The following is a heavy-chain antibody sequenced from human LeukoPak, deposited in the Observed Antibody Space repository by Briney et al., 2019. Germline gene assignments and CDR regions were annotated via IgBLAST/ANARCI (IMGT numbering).Heavy chain of an antibody. V-gene: IGHV4-34*01. CDR1: GGSFSGYY. J-gene: IGHJ6*02. CDR3: ARVGYYGIDV. Sequence: PSETLSLTCAVYGGSFSGYYWSWIRQPPGKGLEWIGEINHSGSTNYNPSLKSRVTISVDTSKNQFSLKLSSVTAADTAVYYCARVGYYGIDVWGQGTAVTVSS. CDR2: INHSGST.